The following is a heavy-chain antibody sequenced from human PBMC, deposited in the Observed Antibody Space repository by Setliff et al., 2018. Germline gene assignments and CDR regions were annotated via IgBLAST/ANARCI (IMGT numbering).Heavy chain of an antibody. Sequence: HPGGSLRLSCQASGFDFNTHWMNWIRQAPGKGLEWVGNIESHSSERYFADSLRGRFFITRDNALNTLYLELHNVRPDDTALYYCVRGWAYHFENWGRGTQVTVSS. D-gene: IGHD6-19*01. J-gene: IGHJ4*02. V-gene: IGHV3-7*03. CDR2: IESHSSER. CDR1: GFDFNTHW. CDR3: VRGWAYHFEN.